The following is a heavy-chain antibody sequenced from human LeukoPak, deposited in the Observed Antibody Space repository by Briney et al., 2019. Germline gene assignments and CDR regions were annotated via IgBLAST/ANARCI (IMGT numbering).Heavy chain of an antibody. J-gene: IGHJ4*02. CDR3: ARDRGSSGWYEFDY. CDR1: GFTSSSYW. D-gene: IGHD6-19*01. V-gene: IGHV3-7*01. Sequence: GGSLRLSCAASGFTSSSYWMSWVRQAPGKGLEWVANIKQDGSEKYYVDSVKGRFTVSRDNAKNSLYLQMNSLRAEDTAVYYCARDRGSSGWYEFDYWGQGTLVTVSS. CDR2: IKQDGSEK.